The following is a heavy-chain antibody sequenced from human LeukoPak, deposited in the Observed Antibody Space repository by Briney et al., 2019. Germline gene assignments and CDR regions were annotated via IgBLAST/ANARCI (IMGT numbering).Heavy chain of an antibody. J-gene: IGHJ4*02. V-gene: IGHV1-2*02. D-gene: IGHD7-27*01. Sequence: GASVKVSCKASGYTFTGYYMHWVRQAPGQGLEWMGWIKPDNDDTNYVQKFQGRVTMTRDTSITTAYMELSLRSDDTAVYYCARLDQDWGTFDYWGKGTVVTVSS. CDR3: ARLDQDWGTFDY. CDR1: GYTFTGYY. CDR2: IKPDNDDT.